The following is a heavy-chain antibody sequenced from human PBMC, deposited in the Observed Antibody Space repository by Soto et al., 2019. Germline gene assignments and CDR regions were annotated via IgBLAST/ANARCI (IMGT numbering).Heavy chain of an antibody. CDR1: GFTFSSYA. Sequence: QVQLVESGGGVVQPGRSLRLSCAASGFTFSSYAMHWVRQAPGKGLEWVAVISYDGSNKYYADSVKGRFTISRDNSKNTLYLQMNGLRAEDTAVYYCAREGSWLEVDYWGQGTLVTVSS. J-gene: IGHJ4*02. D-gene: IGHD6-19*01. V-gene: IGHV3-30-3*01. CDR3: AREGSWLEVDY. CDR2: ISYDGSNK.